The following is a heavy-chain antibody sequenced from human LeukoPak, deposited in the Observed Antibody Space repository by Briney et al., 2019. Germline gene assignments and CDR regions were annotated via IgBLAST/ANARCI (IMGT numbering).Heavy chain of an antibody. CDR2: IRYDGSNK. CDR1: GFTFSSYG. CDR3: AKSESERIDYYYYYMHV. Sequence: GGSLRLSCAASGFTFSSYGMHWVRQAPCKGLEWVVFIRYDGSNKYYADSVKSRFTISRDNSKNTLYLQMNSLRAEDTAVYYCAKSESERIDYYYYYMHVWGKGTTVTVSS. J-gene: IGHJ6*03. D-gene: IGHD1-1*01. V-gene: IGHV3-30*02.